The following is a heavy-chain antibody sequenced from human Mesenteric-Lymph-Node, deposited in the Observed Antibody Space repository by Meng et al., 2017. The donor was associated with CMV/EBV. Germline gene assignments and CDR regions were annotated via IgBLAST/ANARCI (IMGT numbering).Heavy chain of an antibody. J-gene: IGHJ4*02. CDR1: AFTISKSW. Sequence: GGSLRLSCTASAFTISKSWMNWVRQAPGKGLEWVASVNQDATEKCYVDSVEGRFSISRDNAKNSLSLQLNSLRVEDTAVYYCLVGAPLGHWGQGTLVTVSS. D-gene: IGHD1-26*01. CDR2: VNQDATEK. CDR3: LVGAPLGH. V-gene: IGHV3-7*01.